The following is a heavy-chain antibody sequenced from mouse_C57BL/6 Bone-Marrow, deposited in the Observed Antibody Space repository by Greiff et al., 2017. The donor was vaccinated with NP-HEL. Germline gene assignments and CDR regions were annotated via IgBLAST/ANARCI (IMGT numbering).Heavy chain of an antibody. CDR2: ISDGGSYT. J-gene: IGHJ4*01. V-gene: IGHV5-4*01. CDR1: GFTFSSYA. D-gene: IGHD2-4*01. CDR3: ARYDYAGDYYAMDY. Sequence: DVQLVESGGGLVKPGGSLKLSCAASGFTFSSYAMSWVRQTPEKRLEWVATISDGGSYTYYPDNVKGRFTISRDNAKNNLYLQMSHLKSEDTAMYDCARYDYAGDYYAMDYWGQGTSVTVSS.